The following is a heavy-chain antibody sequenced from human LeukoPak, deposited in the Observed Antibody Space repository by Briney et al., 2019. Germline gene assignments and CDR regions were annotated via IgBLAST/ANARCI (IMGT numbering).Heavy chain of an antibody. CDR1: GFTFSYYW. J-gene: IGHJ4*02. D-gene: IGHD2-21*01. CDR3: ARDVVFDY. CDR2: IKQDGREI. V-gene: IGHV3-7*01. Sequence: GGSLRLSCEAFGFTFSYYWMNWVRQALGKGLEWVANIKQDGREIYYADSVKGRFSISRDNAQTSLYLQMNSLRAEDTAVYYCARDVVFDYWGQGTLVSVSS.